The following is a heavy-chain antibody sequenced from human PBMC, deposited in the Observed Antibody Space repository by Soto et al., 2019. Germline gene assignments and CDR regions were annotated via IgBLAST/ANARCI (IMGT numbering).Heavy chain of an antibody. Sequence: QVQLVQSGAEVKKPGSSVQVSCKASGGTFSSYAISWVRQAPGQGLEWMGGIIPIFGTANYAQKFQGRVTITADESTSTADMELSSLRSEDTAVYYGARVPPPHIAAAGNPGHVYGGQGTLVTVSS. CDR3: ARVPPPHIAAAGNPGHVY. J-gene: IGHJ4*02. CDR1: GGTFSSYA. D-gene: IGHD6-13*01. CDR2: IIPIFGTA. V-gene: IGHV1-69*12.